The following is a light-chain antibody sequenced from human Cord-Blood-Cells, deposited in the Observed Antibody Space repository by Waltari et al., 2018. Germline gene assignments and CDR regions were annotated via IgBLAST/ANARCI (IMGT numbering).Light chain of an antibody. J-gene: IGLJ3*02. CDR2: SNK. CDR1: SSNIGSNT. CDR3: AAWDDSLNGWV. Sequence: QSVLTQPPSASGTPGQRVTISCSGSSSNIGSNTVNWYQQLPGPAPKLLIYSNKRMPSGVPVRLSGSKSGTSASLAISGLQSEDEADDYCAAWDDSLNGWVFGGGTKLTVL. V-gene: IGLV1-44*01.